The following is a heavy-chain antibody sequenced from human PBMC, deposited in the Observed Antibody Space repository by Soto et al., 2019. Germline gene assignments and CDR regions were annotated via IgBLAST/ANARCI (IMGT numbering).Heavy chain of an antibody. J-gene: IGHJ5*02. D-gene: IGHD3-10*01. CDR1: GGSISSYY. CDR3: ARERPPFYGSGSYWENWFDP. V-gene: IGHV4-59*01. CDR2: IYYSGST. Sequence: SETLSLTCTVSGGSISSYYWSWIRQPPGKGLEWIGYIYYSGSTNYNPSLKSRVTISVDTSKNQFSLKLSSVTAADTAVYYCARERPPFYGSGSYWENWFDPWGQGTLVTVSS.